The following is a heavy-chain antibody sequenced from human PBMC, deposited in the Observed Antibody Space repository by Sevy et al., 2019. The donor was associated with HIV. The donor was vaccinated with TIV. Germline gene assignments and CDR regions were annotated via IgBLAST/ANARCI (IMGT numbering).Heavy chain of an antibody. CDR1: GFTFSSYS. CDR3: ARDHSLLWFGEVLSEGGYFDY. J-gene: IGHJ4*02. V-gene: IGHV3-48*02. D-gene: IGHD3-10*01. CDR2: ISSSSSTI. Sequence: GESLKISCAASGFTFSSYSMNWVRQAPGKGLEWVSYISSSSSTIYYADSVKGRFTISRDNAKNSLYLQMNSLRDEDTTVYYCARDHSLLWFGEVLSEGGYFDYWGQGTLVTVSS.